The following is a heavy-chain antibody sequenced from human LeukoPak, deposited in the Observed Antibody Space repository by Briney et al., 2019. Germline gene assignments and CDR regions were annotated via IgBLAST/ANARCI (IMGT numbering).Heavy chain of an antibody. V-gene: IGHV3-7*01. CDR1: GFTFSSYS. CDR2: IKQDGSDK. Sequence: GGSLRLSCAASGFTFSSYSMNWVRQAPGKGLEWVANIKQDGSDKYYVDSVKGRFTISRDNAENSLYLQMNSLRAEDTAIYYCARGGWYYFDYWGQGTLVTVSS. CDR3: ARGGWYYFDY. J-gene: IGHJ4*02.